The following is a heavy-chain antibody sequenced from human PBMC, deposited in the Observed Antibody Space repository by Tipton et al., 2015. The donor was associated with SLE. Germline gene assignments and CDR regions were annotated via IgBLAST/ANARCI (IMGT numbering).Heavy chain of an antibody. D-gene: IGHD1-26*01. CDR3: VTKAGSYSDY. J-gene: IGHJ4*02. Sequence: TLSLTCTVSGDSIYGSRYYWGWIRQPPGKGLEWIAYISHSGSSDYNPSLRSRVTISRDTSRNQFSLKLSSVTAADTAVYYCVTKAGSYSDYWGRGTLLTVSS. V-gene: IGHV4-39*01. CDR2: ISHSGSS. CDR1: GDSIYGSRYY.